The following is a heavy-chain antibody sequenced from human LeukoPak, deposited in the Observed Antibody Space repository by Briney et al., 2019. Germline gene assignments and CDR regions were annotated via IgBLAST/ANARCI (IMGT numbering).Heavy chain of an antibody. J-gene: IGHJ4*02. V-gene: IGHV3-7*03. CDR3: ATQLWTRRYFDY. CDR2: IKQDGSEK. Sequence: GGSLRLSCAASGFTVSSSYMSWVRQAPGKGLEWVANIKQDGSEKYYVDSVKGRFTISRDNAKNSLYLQMNSLRAEDTAVYYCATQLWTRRYFDYWGQGTLVTVSS. CDR1: GFTVSSSY. D-gene: IGHD3-10*01.